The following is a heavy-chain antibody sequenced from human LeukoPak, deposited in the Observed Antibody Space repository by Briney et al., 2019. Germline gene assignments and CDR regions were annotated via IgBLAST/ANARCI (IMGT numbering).Heavy chain of an antibody. Sequence: SETLSLTCTVSGGSISSGDYYWSWIRQPPGKGLEWIGYIYYSGSTYYNPSLKSRVTISVDTSKNQFSLKLSSVTAADTAVYYCARGDSAWERQVDYYMDVWGKGTTVTVSS. D-gene: IGHD1-26*01. CDR1: GGSISSGDYY. J-gene: IGHJ6*03. CDR2: IYYSGST. CDR3: ARGDSAWERQVDYYMDV. V-gene: IGHV4-30-4*02.